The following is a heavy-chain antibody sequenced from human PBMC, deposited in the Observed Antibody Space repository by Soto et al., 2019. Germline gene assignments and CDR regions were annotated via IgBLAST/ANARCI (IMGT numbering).Heavy chain of an antibody. V-gene: IGHV4-31*03. CDR2: IYYTGST. D-gene: IGHD2-8*01. CDR1: GGSISSGDYF. J-gene: IGHJ4*02. CDR3: ARVVLNGGYSLDY. Sequence: QVQLQESGPGLVEPSQTLSLTCTVSGGSISSGDYFWTWIRQHPGKGLEWIGYIYYTGSTDYNPSLTSRVTISKDTSETQCSLNLSSVTAADTVVYYCARVVLNGGYSLDYWGQGTLVTVSS.